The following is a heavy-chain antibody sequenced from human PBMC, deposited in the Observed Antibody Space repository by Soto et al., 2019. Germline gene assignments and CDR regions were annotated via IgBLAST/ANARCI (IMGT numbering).Heavy chain of an antibody. J-gene: IGHJ6*02. V-gene: IGHV4-34*01. D-gene: IGHD3-22*01. CDR3: ASGGKSSGYLRPYNYYGMDV. CDR2: IDHSGST. CDR1: GGSFSGYY. Sequence: SENLSLTCGVYGGSFSGYYWSWIRQPPGKGLEWIGEIDHSGSTNYNPSLKSRVTISVDTSKNQFSLKLSSVTAADTAVYYCASGGKSSGYLRPYNYYGMDVCGQWTTVTVS.